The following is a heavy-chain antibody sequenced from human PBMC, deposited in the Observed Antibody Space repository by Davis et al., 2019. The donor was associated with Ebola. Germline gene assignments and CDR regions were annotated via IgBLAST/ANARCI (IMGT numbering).Heavy chain of an antibody. V-gene: IGHV3-23*01. CDR2: ISGSGGST. Sequence: GEPLKISCAASGFTFSSYAMSWVRQAPGKGLEWVSAISGSGGSTYYADSVKGRFTISRDNSKNTLYLQMNSLRAEDTAVYYCAKGVDIVVVPAAPEHYYYYGMDVWGQGTTVTVSS. J-gene: IGHJ6*02. D-gene: IGHD2-2*01. CDR3: AKGVDIVVVPAAPEHYYYYGMDV. CDR1: GFTFSSYA.